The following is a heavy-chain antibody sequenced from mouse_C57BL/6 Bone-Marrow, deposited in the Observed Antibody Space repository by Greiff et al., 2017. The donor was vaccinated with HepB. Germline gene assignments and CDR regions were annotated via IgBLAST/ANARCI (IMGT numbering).Heavy chain of an antibody. D-gene: IGHD1-1*01. Sequence: VQLVESGAEPVRPGTSVKMSCKASGYTFTNYWIGWAKQRPGHGLEWIGDIYPGGGYTNYNEKFKGKATLTADKSSSTAYMQFSSLTSEDSAIYYCARLHYYGSSLYLDYWGQGTTLTVSS. V-gene: IGHV1-63*01. J-gene: IGHJ2*01. CDR2: IYPGGGYT. CDR3: ARLHYYGSSLYLDY. CDR1: GYTFTNYW.